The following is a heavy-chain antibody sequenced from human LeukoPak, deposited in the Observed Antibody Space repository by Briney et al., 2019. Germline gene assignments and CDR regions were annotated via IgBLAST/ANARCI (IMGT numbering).Heavy chain of an antibody. V-gene: IGHV3-23*01. D-gene: IGHD1-26*01. CDR2: ISGSGIST. CDR1: GFTFSSYA. CDR3: AKDEGATFDY. J-gene: IGHJ4*02. Sequence: PGGSLRLSCAASGFTFSSYAMSWVRQAPGKGLEWVSSISGSGISTYYADSVKGRFTISRDNSKNTLYLQMNSLRAEDTAVYYCAKDEGATFDYWGQGTLVTVSS.